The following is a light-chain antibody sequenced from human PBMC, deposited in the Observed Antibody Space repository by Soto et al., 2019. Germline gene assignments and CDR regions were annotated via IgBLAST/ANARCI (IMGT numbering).Light chain of an antibody. J-gene: IGLJ1*01. CDR3: QSYDSNLSEV. V-gene: IGLV1-40*01. CDR1: GSNIGAGYG. CDR2: GSD. Sequence: QSVLTQPPSVPGAPGQTVTISCTGSGSNIGAGYGVQWYQQLPGTAPRLLIYGSDDRPSGVPDRFSASVSGNSASLAITGLQTEDEAVYYCQSYDSNLSEVFGPGTKVTVL.